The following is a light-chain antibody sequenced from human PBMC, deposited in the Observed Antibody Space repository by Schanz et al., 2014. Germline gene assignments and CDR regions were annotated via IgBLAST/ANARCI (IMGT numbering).Light chain of an antibody. CDR2: DVT. Sequence: QSALTQPRSVSGSPGQSVTISCTGTSSDVGGYNYVSWYQLHPGKAPKVMIYDVTSRPSGVSNRFSGSKSGNTASLTISGLQAEDEADYYCSSYTGSTSFWVFGGGTKLTVL. CDR3: SSYTGSTSFWV. J-gene: IGLJ3*02. CDR1: SSDVGGYNY. V-gene: IGLV2-11*01.